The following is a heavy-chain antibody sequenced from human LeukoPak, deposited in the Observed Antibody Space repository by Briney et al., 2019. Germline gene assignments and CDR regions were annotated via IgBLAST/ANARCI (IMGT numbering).Heavy chain of an antibody. D-gene: IGHD3-10*01. CDR3: ARGRTLWFGEEGMDV. J-gene: IGHJ6*02. CDR2: INHSGST. CDR1: GGSFSGYY. V-gene: IGHV4-34*01. Sequence: PSETLSLTCAVYGGSFSGYYWSRIRQPPGKGLEWIGEINHSGSTNYNPSLKSRVTISVDTSKNQFSLKLSSVTAADTAVYYCARGRTLWFGEEGMDVWGQGTTVTVSS.